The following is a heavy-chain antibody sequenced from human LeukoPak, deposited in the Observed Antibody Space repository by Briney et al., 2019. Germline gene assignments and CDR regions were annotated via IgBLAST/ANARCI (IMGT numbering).Heavy chain of an antibody. J-gene: IGHJ4*02. Sequence: GGSLRLSCAASGFTFSSYAMTWVRQAPGKGLEWVSTISGSGGGTYYADSVKGRFPISRDNSKNTLYLQMNSLRADDTAVYYCAKTRPGLDYWGQGTLVTVSS. CDR1: GFTFSSYA. V-gene: IGHV3-23*01. D-gene: IGHD1-1*01. CDR2: ISGSGGGT. CDR3: AKTRPGLDY.